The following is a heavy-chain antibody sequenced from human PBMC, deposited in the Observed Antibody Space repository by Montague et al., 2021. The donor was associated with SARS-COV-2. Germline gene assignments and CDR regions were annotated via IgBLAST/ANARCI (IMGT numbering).Heavy chain of an antibody. J-gene: IGHJ4*02. CDR2: ISDSGST. CDR1: GGSISSFY. CDR3: ARHYSATLPAVY. Sequence: SETLSLTCTVSGGSISSFYWSWFRQPPGKGLEWIGYISDSGSTNYNPSLTSRATMSVDTSKNPFSLKVNSVTAADTAVYYCARHYSATLPAVYWGQGTLVTVSS. V-gene: IGHV4-59*08. D-gene: IGHD2-15*01.